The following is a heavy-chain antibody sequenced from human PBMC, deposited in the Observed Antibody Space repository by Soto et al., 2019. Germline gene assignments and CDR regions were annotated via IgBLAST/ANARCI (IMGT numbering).Heavy chain of an antibody. CDR3: ARQHYYYYGMDV. CDR2: IYYSGST. V-gene: IGHV4-59*08. J-gene: IGHJ6*02. CDR1: GGSISSYY. Sequence: QVQLQESGPGLVKPSETLSLTCTVSGGSISSYYWSWIRQPPGTGLEWIGYIYYSGSTNYNPSLKSRVTISVDTSKNQFSLKLSSVTAADTAVYYCARQHYYYYGMDVWGQGTTVTVSS.